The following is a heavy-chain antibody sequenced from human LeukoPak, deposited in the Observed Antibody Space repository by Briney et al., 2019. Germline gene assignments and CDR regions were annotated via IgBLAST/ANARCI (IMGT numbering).Heavy chain of an antibody. CDR3: VSFYETY. V-gene: IGHV3-74*01. CDR1: GNYW. D-gene: IGHD2/OR15-2a*01. CDR2: VNSDGSWT. J-gene: IGHJ4*02. Sequence: GGSLRLSCAASGNYWMHWVRQVPGKGLVWVSHVNSDGSWTSYADSVKGRFTISKDNAKNTVYLQTNSLRAEDTAVYYCVSFYETYWGRGTLVTVSS.